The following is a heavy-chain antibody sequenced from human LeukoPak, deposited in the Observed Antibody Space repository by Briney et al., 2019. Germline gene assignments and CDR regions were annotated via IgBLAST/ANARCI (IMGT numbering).Heavy chain of an antibody. Sequence: GASVEVSCKASGYTFTGYYMHWVRQAPGQGLEWMGWINPNSGGTNYAQKFQGRVTMTRDTSTSTAYMELSRLRSDDTAVYYCARSLYSGYDLGYWGQGTLVTVSS. V-gene: IGHV1-2*02. J-gene: IGHJ4*02. CDR2: INPNSGGT. D-gene: IGHD5-12*01. CDR3: ARSLYSGYDLGY. CDR1: GYTFTGYY.